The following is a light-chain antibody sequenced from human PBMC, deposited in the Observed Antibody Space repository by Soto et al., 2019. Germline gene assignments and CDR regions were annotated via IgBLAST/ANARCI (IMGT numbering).Light chain of an antibody. V-gene: IGLV2-8*01. CDR3: SSYTGSNSCV. Sequence: QSVLTQPPSASGSPGQSVTISCTGTSSDVGRYNYVSWYQQHPGKAPKLLIYEVNKRPSGVPDRFSGSKSGNTASLTVSGLQAEDEADYYCSSYTGSNSCVFGNGTKVTVL. CDR2: EVN. CDR1: SSDVGRYNY. J-gene: IGLJ1*01.